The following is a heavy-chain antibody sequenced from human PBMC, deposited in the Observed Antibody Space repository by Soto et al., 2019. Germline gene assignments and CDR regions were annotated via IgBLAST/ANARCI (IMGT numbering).Heavy chain of an antibody. CDR1: GYTFTSYG. V-gene: IGHV1-18*01. D-gene: IGHD3-22*01. J-gene: IGHJ3*02. CDR3: AGGGYYYDNRGWAFDI. Sequence: QVQLVQSGAEVKKPGASVKVSCKASGYTFTSYGISWVRQAPGQGLEWMGWISAYNGNTNYAQKLQGRVTMTTDTSTSTAYMELSSLSSDDTAVYYCAGGGYYYDNRGWAFDIWGQGTMVTVSS. CDR2: ISAYNGNT.